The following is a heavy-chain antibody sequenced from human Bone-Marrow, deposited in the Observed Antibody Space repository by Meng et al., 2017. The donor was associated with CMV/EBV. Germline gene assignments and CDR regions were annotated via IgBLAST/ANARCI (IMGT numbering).Heavy chain of an antibody. V-gene: IGHV3-21*01. CDR2: ISSSSSYI. CDR1: GFTFCSYS. Sequence: GGSLRLSCAASGFTFCSYSMNWVRQAPGKGLEWVSSISSSSSYIYYADSVKGRFTISRDNAKNSLYLQMNSLRAEDTAVYYCARLYCSSTSCPQGMYFDYWGQGTLVTVSS. J-gene: IGHJ4*02. D-gene: IGHD2-2*01. CDR3: ARLYCSSTSCPQGMYFDY.